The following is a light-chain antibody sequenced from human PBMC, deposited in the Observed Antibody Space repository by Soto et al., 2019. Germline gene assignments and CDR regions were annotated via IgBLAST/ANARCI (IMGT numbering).Light chain of an antibody. CDR2: DVS. CDR3: SSYTTSNTRQIV. CDR1: SSDDGGYNY. Sequence: QSVLTQPASASGSPGQSITISCTGTSSDDGGYNYVSWYQQHPGKAPKFMIYDVSNRPSGVSNRFSGSKSGNTASLTISGLQAEDEADYYCSSYTTSNTRQIVFGTGTRSPS. J-gene: IGLJ1*01. V-gene: IGLV2-14*01.